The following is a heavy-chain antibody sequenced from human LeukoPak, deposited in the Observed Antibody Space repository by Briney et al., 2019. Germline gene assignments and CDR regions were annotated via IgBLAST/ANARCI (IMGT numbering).Heavy chain of an antibody. V-gene: IGHV3-21*01. CDR1: GFTFSSYS. J-gene: IGHJ4*02. CDR3: AREEQLVRSLDY. Sequence: GRSLRLSCATSGFTFSSYSMNWVRQAPGKGLEWVSSISSSSSYIYYADSVKGRFTISRDNAKNSLYLQMNSLRAEDTAVYYCAREEQLVRSLDYWGQGTLVTVSS. D-gene: IGHD6-6*01. CDR2: ISSSSSYI.